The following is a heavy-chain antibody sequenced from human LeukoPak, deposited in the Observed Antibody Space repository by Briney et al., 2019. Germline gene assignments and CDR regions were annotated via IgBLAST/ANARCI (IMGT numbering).Heavy chain of an antibody. CDR2: ISGSGSST. V-gene: IGHV3-23*01. Sequence: GGSLRLSCAASGFTFSAYAMSWVRQAPGKGLEWVSAISGSGSSTYYADSVKGRFSISRDNSKNTLYLQINTLRAEDTALYYCAKARGDYLRRSFDYWGQGALVTVSS. D-gene: IGHD4-17*01. CDR1: GFTFSAYA. CDR3: AKARGDYLRRSFDY. J-gene: IGHJ4*02.